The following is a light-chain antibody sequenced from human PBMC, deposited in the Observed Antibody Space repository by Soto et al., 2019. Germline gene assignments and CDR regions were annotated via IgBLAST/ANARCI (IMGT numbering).Light chain of an antibody. CDR2: GAS. CDR3: QQYGSSPRT. V-gene: IGKV3-20*01. Sequence: EIVLTQSPGTLSLSPGERATLSCRASQSVSSSYLAWYQQKPGQAPRLLIYGASSRATGIPDRFSGSGSGTDFTHTISRLEPEDSAAYSCQQYGSSPRTFGQGTKVELK. CDR1: QSVSSSY. J-gene: IGKJ1*01.